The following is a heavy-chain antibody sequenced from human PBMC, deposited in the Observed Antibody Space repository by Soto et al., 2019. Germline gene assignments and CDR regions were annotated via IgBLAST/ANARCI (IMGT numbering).Heavy chain of an antibody. CDR1: GFTFSNYW. CDR2: IKQDGSEK. CDR3: AGEGRGYCSSTSCPGI. J-gene: IGHJ4*02. Sequence: VQLVESGGGLVQPGGSLRLSCAASGFTFSNYWMSWVRQAPGKGLEWVANIKQDGSEKYYVDSVKGRFTISRDNAKNSLYLQMNSLRVEDTAVYYCAGEGRGYCSSTSCPGIWGQGTQVTVSS. D-gene: IGHD2-2*01. V-gene: IGHV3-7*01.